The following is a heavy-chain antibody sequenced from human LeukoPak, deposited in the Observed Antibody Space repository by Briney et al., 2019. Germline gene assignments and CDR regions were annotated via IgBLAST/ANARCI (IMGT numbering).Heavy chain of an antibody. J-gene: IGHJ4*02. V-gene: IGHV1-2*02. Sequence: ASVKVSCKASGYTFTGYYMHWVRQAPGQGLEWMGWINPNSGGTNYAQKFQGRVTMTRDTSISTAYMELSRLRSDDTAVYYCARDLTASNYVDYWSQGTLVTVSS. D-gene: IGHD1-14*01. CDR3: ARDLTASNYVDY. CDR1: GYTFTGYY. CDR2: INPNSGGT.